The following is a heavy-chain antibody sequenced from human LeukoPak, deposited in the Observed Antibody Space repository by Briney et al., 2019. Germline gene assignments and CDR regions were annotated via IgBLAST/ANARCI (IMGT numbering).Heavy chain of an antibody. CDR3: ARDQEGFDY. CDR2: IYPRDGST. J-gene: IGHJ4*02. CDR1: GYSFTSNY. V-gene: IGHV1-46*01. Sequence: ASVKVSCKVSGYSFTSNYINWARQAPGQGLEWMGMIYPRDGSTSYAQRFQDRVTVTRDTSTSTVHMELSGLRSEDTAVYYCARDQEGFDYWGQGTLVTVSS.